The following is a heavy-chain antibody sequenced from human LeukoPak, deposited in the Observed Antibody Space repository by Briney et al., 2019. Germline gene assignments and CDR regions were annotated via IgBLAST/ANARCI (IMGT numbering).Heavy chain of an antibody. CDR2: IYENGGTT. V-gene: IGHV3-23*01. Sequence: GGSLRLSCVGSVFTFRSHSMSWVRQAPEKGLEFVSGIYENGGTTYYADSVKGRFSISRDNSKNTLYLQMDSLRGEDTAVYYCAKDFRIGYSAHFDYWGQGALVTVSS. D-gene: IGHD2-21*01. CDR1: VFTFRSHS. J-gene: IGHJ4*02. CDR3: AKDFRIGYSAHFDY.